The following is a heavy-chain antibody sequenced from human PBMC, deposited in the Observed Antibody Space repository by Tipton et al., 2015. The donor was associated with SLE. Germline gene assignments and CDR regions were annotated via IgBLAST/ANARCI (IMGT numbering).Heavy chain of an antibody. CDR3: ATLVDPNHDYYGMGV. CDR1: GYTFTSYY. Sequence: QLVQSGAEVKKPGASVKVSCKASGYTFTSYYIHWVRRAPGQGLEWMGIINPSGGRTSYAQKFQGRVTMTRDTSTSTVYMDLSSLRSEGTAVYYRATLVDPNHDYYGMGVWGQGTTGTVSS. J-gene: IGHJ6*01. D-gene: IGHD1-14*01. CDR2: INPSGGRT. V-gene: IGHV1-46*01.